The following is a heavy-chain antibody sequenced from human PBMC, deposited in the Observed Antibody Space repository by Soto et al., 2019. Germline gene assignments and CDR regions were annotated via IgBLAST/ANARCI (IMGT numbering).Heavy chain of an antibody. V-gene: IGHV1-3*01. CDR2: INAGNGNT. Sequence: GASVKVSFKSSGYTFTSYPMHWGRRAPGQRLEWMGWINAGNGNTKYSQKFQGRVTITRDTSASTAYMELSSLRSEDTAVYYCVSAMEWPGEHYGMDVWGQGTTVTVSS. J-gene: IGHJ6*02. CDR1: GYTFTSYP. D-gene: IGHD3-3*01. CDR3: VSAMEWPGEHYGMDV.